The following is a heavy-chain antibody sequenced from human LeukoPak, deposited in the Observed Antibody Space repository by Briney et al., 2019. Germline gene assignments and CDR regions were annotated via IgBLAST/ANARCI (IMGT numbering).Heavy chain of an antibody. V-gene: IGHV3-48*03. CDR2: ISSDSSTI. J-gene: IGHJ5*02. Sequence: GGSLRLSCAASGFTLRDYAMSWVRQAPGKGLEWVAYISSDSSTIYYADSVQGRFTISRDNAKNSLYLQMNSLRAEDTAVYHCARARGQGFPNLWGQGTLVTVSS. CDR3: ARARGQGFPNL. D-gene: IGHD3-3*01. CDR1: GFTLRDYA.